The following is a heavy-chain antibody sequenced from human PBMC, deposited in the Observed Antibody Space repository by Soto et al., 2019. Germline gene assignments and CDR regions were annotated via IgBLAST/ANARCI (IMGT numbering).Heavy chain of an antibody. J-gene: IGHJ4*02. CDR1: GFSLSTHAVG. CDR3: AHGSGWLFDF. D-gene: IGHD6-19*01. CDR2: IYWADDN. V-gene: IGHV2-5*02. Sequence: QITLKESGPTLVTPTQTLTLTCTFSGFSLSTHAVGVGWFRQPPGKALEWLALIYWADDNHYSPSLQSRLSITKDTSKNQVVRTLTHMDPVDTATYYCAHGSGWLFDFWGQGALVTVSS.